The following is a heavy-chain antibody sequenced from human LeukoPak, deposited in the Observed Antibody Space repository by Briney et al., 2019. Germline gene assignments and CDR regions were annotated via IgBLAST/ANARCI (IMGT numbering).Heavy chain of an antibody. J-gene: IGHJ4*02. CDR1: GFTFSSYW. CDR3: ARDTDYYGIGYFDY. V-gene: IGHV3-7*01. D-gene: IGHD3-10*01. Sequence: GVSLRLSCAASGFTFSSYWMSWVRQGPGKGLEWVANIKQDGSEKYYVDSVKGRFTISRDNAKNSLYLQMNSLRAEDTAVYYCARDTDYYGIGYFDYWGQGTLVTVSS. CDR2: IKQDGSEK.